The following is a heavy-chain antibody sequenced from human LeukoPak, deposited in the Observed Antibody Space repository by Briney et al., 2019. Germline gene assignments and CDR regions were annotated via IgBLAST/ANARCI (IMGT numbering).Heavy chain of an antibody. J-gene: IGHJ4*02. CDR2: ISSSSSFI. CDR3: AREGSSHNDY. Sequence: GGSLRLSCAASGFKFNDYGLSWVRQAPGKGLEWVSSISSSSSFIYYANSVKGRFTISRDNAKNSLYLQMNSLRAEDTAVYYCAREGSSHNDYWGQGTLVTVSS. V-gene: IGHV3-21*01. D-gene: IGHD6-6*01. CDR1: GFKFNDYG.